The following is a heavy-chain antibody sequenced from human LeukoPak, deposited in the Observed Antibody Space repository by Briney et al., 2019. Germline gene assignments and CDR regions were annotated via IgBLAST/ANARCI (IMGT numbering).Heavy chain of an antibody. CDR3: ASSVAAALSP. CDR2: IYTTGNT. D-gene: IGHD6-13*01. CDR1: GGSISNYY. V-gene: IGHV4-4*07. Sequence: PSETLSLTCTVSGGSISNYYWSWIRQPAGKGLEWIGRIYTTGNTNYNPSLKSRVTMSVDTSKNQFSLKLSSVTAADTAVYYCASSVAAALSPWGQGTLVTVSS. J-gene: IGHJ5*02.